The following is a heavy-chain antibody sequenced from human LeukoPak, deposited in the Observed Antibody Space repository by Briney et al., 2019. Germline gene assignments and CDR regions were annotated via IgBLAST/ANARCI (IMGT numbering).Heavy chain of an antibody. CDR2: ISTYNGNT. CDR1: GYTVSSYG. CDR3: ARVDEDGFDY. V-gene: IGHV1-18*01. J-gene: IGHJ4*02. Sequence: ASVKVSCKGSGYTVSSYGISWVRQAPGQGLEWMGWISTYNGNTNYAQKLQGRVTMTTDTSTSTAYMELRSLRSDDTAVYYCARVDEDGFDYWGPGTLVTVSS.